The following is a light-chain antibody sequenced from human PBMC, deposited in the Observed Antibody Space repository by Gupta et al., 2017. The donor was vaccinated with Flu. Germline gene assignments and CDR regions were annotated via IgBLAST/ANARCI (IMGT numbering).Light chain of an antibody. V-gene: IGLV1-47*01. Sequence: QSVLTQPPSASGTPGQSVSISCSGSSSNIGSRYVYWYQQVPGTAPKLLIHTNNQRPSGVPERFSGSKSGTSASLAISGLRSEDEASYYCEAGDVQGGVVFGRGTKLTVL. CDR2: TNN. CDR1: SSNIGSRY. J-gene: IGLJ2*01. CDR3: EAGDVQGGVV.